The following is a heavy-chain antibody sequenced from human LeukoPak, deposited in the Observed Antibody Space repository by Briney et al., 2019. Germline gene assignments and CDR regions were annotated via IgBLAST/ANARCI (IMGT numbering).Heavy chain of an antibody. CDR3: AREGIVVVVAAPYFDY. V-gene: IGHV3-23*01. CDR2: IIDSGEST. D-gene: IGHD2-15*01. J-gene: IGHJ4*02. Sequence: PGGSLRLSCAASGFTFSSYAMSWVRQAPGKGLEWVSGIIDSGESTYYANFAKGRFTISRDNSNNTLYLQMNSLRAEDTAVYYCAREGIVVVVAAPYFDYWGQGTLVTVSS. CDR1: GFTFSSYA.